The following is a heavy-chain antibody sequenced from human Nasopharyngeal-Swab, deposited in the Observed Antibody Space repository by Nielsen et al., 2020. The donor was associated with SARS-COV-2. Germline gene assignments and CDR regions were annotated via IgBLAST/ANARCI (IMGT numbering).Heavy chain of an antibody. D-gene: IGHD3-10*01. J-gene: IGHJ5*02. V-gene: IGHV3-15*07. CDR3: ADGGLNWVDP. CDR2: IKSRADGGTT. Sequence: GGSLRLSCAASGFTFSSYSMNWVRQAPGRGLEWVGRIKSRADGGTTDYAAPAQGRFTISRDDSKNTVYLQMDSLTTEDSGMYHCADGGLNWVDPWGQGTLVTVSS. CDR1: GFTFSSYS.